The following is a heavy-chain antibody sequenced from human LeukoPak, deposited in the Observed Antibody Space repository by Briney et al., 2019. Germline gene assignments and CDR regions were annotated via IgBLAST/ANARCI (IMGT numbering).Heavy chain of an antibody. CDR2: INHRGST. CDR3: ARDRRDGYNYRSHYYYYMDV. D-gene: IGHD5-24*01. J-gene: IGHJ6*03. V-gene: IGHV4-34*01. Sequence: PSETLSLTCAVYGGSFSGYHWSWIRQPPGKGLECIGEINHRGSTNYNPSLKSRVTISVDTSKNQFSLKLSSVTAADTAVYYCARDRRDGYNYRSHYYYYMDVWGKGTTVTVSS. CDR1: GGSFSGYH.